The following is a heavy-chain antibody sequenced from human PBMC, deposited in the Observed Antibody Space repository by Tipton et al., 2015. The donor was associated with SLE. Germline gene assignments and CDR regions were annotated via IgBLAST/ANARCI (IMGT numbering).Heavy chain of an antibody. CDR3: AKMKTGYPTYYFDS. V-gene: IGHV3-23*01. Sequence: GSLRLSCAASGFPFSTYAMSWVRQAPGKGLEWVSSISATGGTTYYADSLKGRFTISRDNSKNTLFLQMTSLRVEHMAVYYCAKMKTGYPTYYFDSWGQGTLVTVSS. CDR1: GFPFSTYA. J-gene: IGHJ4*02. D-gene: IGHD7-27*01. CDR2: ISATGGTT.